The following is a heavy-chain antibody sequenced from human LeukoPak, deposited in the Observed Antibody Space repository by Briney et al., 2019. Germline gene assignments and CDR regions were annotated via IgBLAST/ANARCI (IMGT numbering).Heavy chain of an antibody. D-gene: IGHD3-10*01. J-gene: IGHJ4*02. CDR1: GYTLTDYH. CDR2: INPNSGGT. Sequence: ASVKVSCKASGYTLTDYHMHWVRQAPGQGLEWMGWINPNSGGTKSAQKFQGRVTMTRDTSISTVYMELSNLRSDDTAVYYCARDRTSRGAGSRIDSWGQGTLIIVSS. V-gene: IGHV1-2*02. CDR3: ARDRTSRGAGSRIDS.